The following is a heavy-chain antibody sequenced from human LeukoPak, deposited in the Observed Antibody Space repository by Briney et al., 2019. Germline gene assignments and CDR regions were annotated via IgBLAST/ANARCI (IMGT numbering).Heavy chain of an antibody. D-gene: IGHD5-18*01. CDR2: INPNSGGT. Sequence: GASVTVSCKASGYTFTGYYIHWVRQAPGQGLEWMGWINPNSGGTYYAHKFQGRVTMTRDTSISTAYMELSRLRSDDTAVYFCARRGYSYGNFDYWGQGTLVTVSS. CDR3: ARRGYSYGNFDY. CDR1: GYTFTGYY. J-gene: IGHJ4*02. V-gene: IGHV1-2*02.